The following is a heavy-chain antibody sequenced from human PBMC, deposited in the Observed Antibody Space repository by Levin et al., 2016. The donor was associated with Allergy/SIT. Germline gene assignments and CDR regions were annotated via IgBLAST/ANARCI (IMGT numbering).Heavy chain of an antibody. D-gene: IGHD2-2*01. J-gene: IGHJ4*02. CDR3: ARANVVTASDY. CDR2: IYSSGTT. V-gene: IGHV4-59*01. CDR1: GGSISSYY. Sequence: SETLSLTCTVSGGSISSYYWTWIRQPPGKGLEWIGYIYSSGTTNYNPSLKSRVTISVDTSKNQFSLDLTSVTAADTAVYYCARANVVTASDYWGQGTLVTVSS.